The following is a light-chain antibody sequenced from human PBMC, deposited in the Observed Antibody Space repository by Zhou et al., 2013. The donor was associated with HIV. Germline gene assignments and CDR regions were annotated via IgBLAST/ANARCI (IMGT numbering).Light chain of an antibody. Sequence: DIQLTQSPSFLSASVGDRVTITCRASQGISSYLAWYQQKPGKAPKLLIYAASTLQSGVPSRFSGSGSGTEFTLTISSLQPDDFATYYCQQYNSYPTFGQGTKVEIK. CDR1: QGISSY. CDR3: QQYNSYPT. CDR2: AAS. J-gene: IGKJ1*01. V-gene: IGKV1-9*01.